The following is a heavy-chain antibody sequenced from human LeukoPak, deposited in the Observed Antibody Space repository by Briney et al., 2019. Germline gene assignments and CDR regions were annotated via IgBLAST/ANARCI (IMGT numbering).Heavy chain of an antibody. V-gene: IGHV4-59*08. J-gene: IGHJ6*02. CDR1: GDSISSYY. CDR2: ISYSGST. CDR3: ALGVYYYGMDV. Sequence: PSETLSLTCTVSGDSISSYYWSWIRQPPGKGLEWIGYISYSGSTNYNPSLKSRVTISVDTSKNQFSLKLSSVTAADTAVYYCALGVYYYGMDVWGQGTTVTVSS.